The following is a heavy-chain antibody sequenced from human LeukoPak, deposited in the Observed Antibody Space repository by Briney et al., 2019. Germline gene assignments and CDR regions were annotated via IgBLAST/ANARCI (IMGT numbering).Heavy chain of an antibody. D-gene: IGHD3-22*01. CDR1: GGTFSSYA. V-gene: IGHV1-69*05. J-gene: IGHJ3*02. CDR3: ARVEYYYDSSGYPDI. CDR2: IIPIFGTA. Sequence: SVKVSCKASGGTFSSYAISWVRQAPGQGLEWMGRIIPIFGTANYAQKFQGRVTITTDESTSTAYMELSSLRSEDTAVYYCARVEYYYDSSGYPDIWGQGTMVTVPS.